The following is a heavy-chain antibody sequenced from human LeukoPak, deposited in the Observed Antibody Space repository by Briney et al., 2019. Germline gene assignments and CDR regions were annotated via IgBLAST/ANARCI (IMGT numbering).Heavy chain of an antibody. CDR1: GFTFSNYE. D-gene: IGHD3-3*01. Sequence: GGSLRLSCAASGFTFSNYEMNWVRQAPGKGLEWVSYISSSGSTIFYADSVKGRFTISRDNAKNSLYLQMNSLRAEDTAVYYCAKDIKKGENYDFWSGYTHGFDYWGQGTLVTVSS. V-gene: IGHV3-48*03. J-gene: IGHJ4*02. CDR2: ISSSGSTI. CDR3: AKDIKKGENYDFWSGYTHGFDY.